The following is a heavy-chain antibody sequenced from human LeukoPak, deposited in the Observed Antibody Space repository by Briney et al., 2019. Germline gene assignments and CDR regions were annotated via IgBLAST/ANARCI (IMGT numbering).Heavy chain of an antibody. CDR3: AGAGGYSDYDTCDY. V-gene: IGHV1-2*02. J-gene: IGHJ4*02. CDR2: INPNSGGT. D-gene: IGHD5-12*01. CDR1: GYTFTGYY. Sequence: GASVKISCKASGYTFTGYYMHWVRQAPGQGPEWMGWINPNSGGTNYAQKFQGRVTMTRDTSISTAYMDLTKLRSDDTAVYYCAGAGGYSDYDTCDYWGQGTLVTVSS.